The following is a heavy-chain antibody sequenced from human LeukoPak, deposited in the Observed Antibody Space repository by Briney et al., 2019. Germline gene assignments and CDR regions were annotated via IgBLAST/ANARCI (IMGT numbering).Heavy chain of an antibody. V-gene: IGHV3-30*02. CDR2: IRYDGSHK. D-gene: IGHD3-10*01. CDR1: GFTFSSYG. J-gene: IGHJ6*02. CDR3: AKDEEGLLWFGELHYYYGMDV. Sequence: GGSLRLSCAASGFTFSSYGMPWVRQAPGKGLEWVAFIRYDGSHKNYADSVKGRFTISRDNSKNTLYLQMNSLRAEDTAVYYCAKDEEGLLWFGELHYYYGMDVWGQGTTVTVSS.